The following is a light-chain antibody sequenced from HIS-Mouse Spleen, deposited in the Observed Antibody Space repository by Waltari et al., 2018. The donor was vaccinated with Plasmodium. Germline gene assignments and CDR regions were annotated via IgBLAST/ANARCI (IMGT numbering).Light chain of an antibody. Sequence: SYELTQPPSVSVSPVQTARITCSGDALPKKYAYWYQQKSGQAPVLVSYEDSKRPSGSSERFSVSSSGTMATLTISGAQVEDEADYYCYSTDSSGNHRVFGGGTKLTVL. CDR3: YSTDSSGNHRV. V-gene: IGLV3-10*01. CDR1: ALPKKY. CDR2: EDS. J-gene: IGLJ3*02.